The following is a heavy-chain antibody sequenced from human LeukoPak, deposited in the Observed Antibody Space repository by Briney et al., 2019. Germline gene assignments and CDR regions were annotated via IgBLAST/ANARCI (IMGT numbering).Heavy chain of an antibody. CDR1: GYTFTGYY. CDR3: AREGWELLRAFDY. CDR2: INPNSGGT. V-gene: IGHV1-2*02. Sequence: SVKVSCKASGYTFTGYYMHWVRQAPGQGLEWMGWINPNSGGTNYAQKFQGRVTMTRDTSISTAYMELSRLRSDDTAVYYCAREGWELLRAFDYWGQGTLVTVSS. J-gene: IGHJ4*02. D-gene: IGHD1-26*01.